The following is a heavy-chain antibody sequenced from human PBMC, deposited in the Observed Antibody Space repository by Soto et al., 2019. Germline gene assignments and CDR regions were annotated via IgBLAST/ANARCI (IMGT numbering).Heavy chain of an antibody. D-gene: IGHD6-13*01. CDR3: AKDASSSWLRDFDY. CDR2: ISYDGSNK. V-gene: IGHV3-30*18. J-gene: IGHJ4*02. CDR1: GFTFSSYG. Sequence: GGSLRLSCAASGFTFSSYGMHWVRQAPGKGLEWVAVISYDGSNKYYADSVKGRFTISRDNSKNTLYLQMNSLRAEDTAVYYCAKDASSSWLRDFDYWGQGTLVTVSS.